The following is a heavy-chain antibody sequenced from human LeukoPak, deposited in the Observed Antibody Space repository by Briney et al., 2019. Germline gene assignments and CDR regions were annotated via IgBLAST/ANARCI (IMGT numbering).Heavy chain of an antibody. D-gene: IGHD3-16*01. CDR2: IYTSGST. CDR3: ARDLSTRGSFDY. V-gene: IGHV4-61*02. J-gene: IGHJ4*02. CDR1: GGSISSGSYY. Sequence: TLSLTCTVSGGSISSGSYYWSWIRQPAGKGLEWIGRIYTSGSTNYNPSLKSRVTISVDTSKNQFSLKLSSVTAADTAVYYCARDLSTRGSFDYWGQGTLVTVSS.